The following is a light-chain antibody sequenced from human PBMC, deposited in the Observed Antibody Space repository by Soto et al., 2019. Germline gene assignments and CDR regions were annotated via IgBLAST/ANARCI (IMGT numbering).Light chain of an antibody. CDR3: SCYRASGTTRYV. CDR2: DVS. V-gene: IGLV2-14*03. J-gene: IGLJ1*01. Sequence: QSALTQPASLSGSPGQSITISCTGTSSDVGGYNYVSWYQQHPGKAPKLMIYDVSNRPSGVSNRFSGSKSGNTASLTISGLQVEDEADYYYSCYRASGTTRYVFGTGTKLTVL. CDR1: SSDVGGYNY.